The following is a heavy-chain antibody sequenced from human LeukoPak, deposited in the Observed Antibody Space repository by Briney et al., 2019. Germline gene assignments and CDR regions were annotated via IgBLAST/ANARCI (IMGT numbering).Heavy chain of an antibody. CDR2: ISYDGSNK. Sequence: GGSLRLSCAASGFTFSSYWMIWVRQAPGKGLEWMAVISYDGSNKYYADSVKGRFTISRDNSKNTLYLQMNSLRAEDTAVYYCASPFYDYVWGSPDAFDIWGQGTMVTVSS. D-gene: IGHD3-16*01. CDR3: ASPFYDYVWGSPDAFDI. V-gene: IGHV3-30*03. CDR1: GFTFSSYW. J-gene: IGHJ3*02.